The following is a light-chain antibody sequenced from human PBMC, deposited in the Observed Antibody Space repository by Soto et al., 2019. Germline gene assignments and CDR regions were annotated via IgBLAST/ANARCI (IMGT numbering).Light chain of an antibody. Sequence: DIQMTQSPSSLSASVGDRVTITCRASQRISSYLNWYQQKPGKAPKLLIYAASSLQSGVPSRFSGGGSGTDFTLTISSLQPEDFATYYCQQSYSAPPYTFGQGTKLEIK. CDR1: QRISSY. CDR2: AAS. J-gene: IGKJ2*01. CDR3: QQSYSAPPYT. V-gene: IGKV1-39*01.